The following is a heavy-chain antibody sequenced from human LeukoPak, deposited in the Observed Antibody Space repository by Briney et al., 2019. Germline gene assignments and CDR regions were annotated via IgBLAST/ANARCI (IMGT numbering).Heavy chain of an antibody. CDR3: ARSFRAVFHWFDP. CDR1: GYSISSGYY. Sequence: SETLSLTCTVSGYSISSGYYWGWIRQPPGKGLEWIGSIYHSGSTYYNPSLKSRVTISVDTSKNQFSLKLSSVAAADTAVYYCARSFRAVFHWFDPWGQGTLVTVSS. J-gene: IGHJ5*02. CDR2: IYHSGST. D-gene: IGHD3-10*01. V-gene: IGHV4-38-2*02.